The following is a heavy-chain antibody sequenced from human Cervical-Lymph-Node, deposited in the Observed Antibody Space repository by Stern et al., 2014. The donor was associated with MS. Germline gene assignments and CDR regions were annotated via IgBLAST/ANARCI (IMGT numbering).Heavy chain of an antibody. V-gene: IGHV1-8*01. CDR2: MTPNSGNT. CDR3: ARRSCAARPTSCAFDI. Sequence: VPLVESGAEVKKPGASVKVSCKASGYTFTSYDINWVRQDTGQGLEWMGWMTPNSGNTGYEQKFQGRVTMTRNTSISTAYMELSSLRSEDTAVYYCARRSCAARPTSCAFDIWGQGTMVTVSS. J-gene: IGHJ3*02. D-gene: IGHD6-6*01. CDR1: GYTFTSYD.